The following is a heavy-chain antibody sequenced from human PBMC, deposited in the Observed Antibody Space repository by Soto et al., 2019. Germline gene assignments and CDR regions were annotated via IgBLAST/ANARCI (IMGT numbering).Heavy chain of an antibody. Sequence: SETLSLTCTVSGGSITSYYGSWIRQPPGKGLEWIGYIYYRGSTNYNPSLKSRVTISADTSKNQFSLKLNSVTAADTAVYYCARYTGSLDYWGQGTLVTVSS. CDR1: GGSITSYY. V-gene: IGHV4-59*01. D-gene: IGHD2-8*02. J-gene: IGHJ4*02. CDR3: ARYTGSLDY. CDR2: IYYRGST.